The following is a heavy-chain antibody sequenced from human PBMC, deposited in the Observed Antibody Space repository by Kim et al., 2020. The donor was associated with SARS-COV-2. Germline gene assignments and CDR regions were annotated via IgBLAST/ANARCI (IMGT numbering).Heavy chain of an antibody. CDR3: AYSVYGSGSYPN. V-gene: IGHV4-59*13. CDR1: GGSISSYY. D-gene: IGHD3-10*01. CDR2: IYYSGST. J-gene: IGHJ4*02. Sequence: SETLSLTCTVSGGSISSYYWSWIRQPPGKGLEWIGYIYYSGSTNYNPSLKSRVTISVDTSKNQFSLKLSSVTAADTAVYYCAYSVYGSGSYPNWGQGTLVTVSS.